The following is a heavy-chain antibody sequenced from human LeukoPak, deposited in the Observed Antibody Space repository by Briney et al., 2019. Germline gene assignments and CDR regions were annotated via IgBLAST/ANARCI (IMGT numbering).Heavy chain of an antibody. V-gene: IGHV3-21*01. CDR3: ARDHIVVVPAARYYYYGMDV. CDR1: GFAFSSYA. CDR2: ISSSSSYI. Sequence: PGASLRLSCAASGFAFSSYAMSWVRQAPGKGLEWVSSISSSSSYIYYADSVKGRFTISRDNAKNSLYLQMNSLRAEDTAVYYCARDHIVVVPAARYYYYGMDVWGQGTTVTVSS. D-gene: IGHD2-2*01. J-gene: IGHJ6*02.